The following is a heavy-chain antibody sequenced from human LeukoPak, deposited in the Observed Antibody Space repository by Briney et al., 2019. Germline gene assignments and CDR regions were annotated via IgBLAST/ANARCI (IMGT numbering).Heavy chain of an antibody. J-gene: IGHJ4*02. CDR1: GFTFSSYA. D-gene: IGHD3-16*01. CDR3: ARRIKMGAIDY. Sequence: GGSLRLSCAASGFTFSSYAMSWVRQAPGKGLEGVSATSGSGGSTYYADSVKGRFTISRDNSKNTLYLQMNSLRAEDTAVYYCARRIKMGAIDYWGQGTLVTVSS. V-gene: IGHV3-23*01. CDR2: TSGSGGST.